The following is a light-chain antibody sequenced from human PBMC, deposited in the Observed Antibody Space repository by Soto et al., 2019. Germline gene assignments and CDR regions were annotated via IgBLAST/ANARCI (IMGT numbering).Light chain of an antibody. Sequence: EIVLTQSPGTLSLSLGERATISCRASQSVSSSYLAWYQQKPGQAPRLLIYGASRRATGIPDRFSGSGSGTDFTLTISRLEPEDFAVYYCQQYGSSPRTFGQGTKVDIK. J-gene: IGKJ1*01. CDR1: QSVSSSY. V-gene: IGKV3-20*01. CDR2: GAS. CDR3: QQYGSSPRT.